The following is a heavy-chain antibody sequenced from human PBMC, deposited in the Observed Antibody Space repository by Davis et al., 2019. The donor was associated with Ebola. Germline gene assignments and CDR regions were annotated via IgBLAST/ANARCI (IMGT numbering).Heavy chain of an antibody. CDR3: ARVPYYYDSSGTGGGINYYYYGMDV. J-gene: IGHJ6*04. D-gene: IGHD3-22*01. V-gene: IGHV1-69*13. CDR2: IIPIFGTA. Sequence: SVKVSCKASGGTFSSNAISWVRQAPGQGLEWMGGIIPIFGTANYAQKFQGRVTITADESTSTAYMELSSLRSEDTAVYYCARVPYYYDSSGTGGGINYYYYGMDVWGKGTTVTVSS. CDR1: GGTFSSNA.